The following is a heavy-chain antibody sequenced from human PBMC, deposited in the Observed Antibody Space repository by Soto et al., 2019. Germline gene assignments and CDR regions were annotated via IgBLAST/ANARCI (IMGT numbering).Heavy chain of an antibody. CDR2: IYPSDSDT. J-gene: IGHJ4*02. CDR1: GYNFAGYW. D-gene: IGHD3-3*01. Sequence: PGESLKISCKGSGYNFAGYWIAWVRQMPGKGLELMGIIYPSDSDTRYSPSFQGQVTISADKSISSAYLQWSSLRASDTAMYYCARGGVSTRTFDYWGQGTPVTASS. CDR3: ARGGVSTRTFDY. V-gene: IGHV5-51*01.